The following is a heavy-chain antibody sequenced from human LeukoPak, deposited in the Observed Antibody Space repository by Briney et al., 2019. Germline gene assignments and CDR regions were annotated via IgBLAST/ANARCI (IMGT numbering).Heavy chain of an antibody. CDR2: ISYDGSNK. Sequence: GGSLRLSCAASGFTFSSYAMHWVRQAPGKGLEWVAVISYDGSNKYYADSVKGRFTISRDNSKNTLYLQMNSLRAEDTAVCYCATLPGDFWSGPYYYYMDVWGKGTTVTVSS. J-gene: IGHJ6*03. V-gene: IGHV3-30-3*02. CDR1: GFTFSSYA. CDR3: ATLPGDFWSGPYYYYMDV. D-gene: IGHD3-3*01.